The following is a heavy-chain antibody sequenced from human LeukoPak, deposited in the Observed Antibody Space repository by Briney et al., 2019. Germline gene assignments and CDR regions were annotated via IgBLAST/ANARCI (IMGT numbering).Heavy chain of an antibody. Sequence: ASVKVSCKASGFPFFNYGITWVRQAPGQGLEWMGWISAHTGNTNYAQKFQGRVTMTTDTFTSTAYMDLRSLRSDDTAVYYCARDYFERSNTFDNWGQGTTVIVSS. J-gene: IGHJ3*02. V-gene: IGHV1-18*01. CDR1: GFPFFNYG. CDR2: ISAHTGNT. CDR3: ARDYFERSNTFDN. D-gene: IGHD3-22*01.